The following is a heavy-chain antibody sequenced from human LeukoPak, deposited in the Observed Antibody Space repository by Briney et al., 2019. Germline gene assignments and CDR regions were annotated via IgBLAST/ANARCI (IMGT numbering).Heavy chain of an antibody. CDR1: TDSISSGRYY. J-gene: IGHJ4*02. CDR3: ARDRTGWLQADY. CDR2: IYTSGST. Sequence: SETLSLTCSVSTDSISSGRYYWIWIRQPAGKGLEWIGRIYTSGSTNYNPSLKSRVLISVDTSKNQFSLSLSSVTAADTAVYYCARDRTGWLQADYWGPGTLVTVSS. D-gene: IGHD5-24*01. V-gene: IGHV4-61*02.